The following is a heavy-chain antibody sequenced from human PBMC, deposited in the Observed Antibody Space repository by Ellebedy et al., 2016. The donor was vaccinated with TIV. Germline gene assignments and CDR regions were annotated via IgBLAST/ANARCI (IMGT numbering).Heavy chain of an antibody. J-gene: IGHJ4*02. D-gene: IGHD6-6*01. CDR3: VRAIGTSSSY. CDR1: GFTFSSYW. Sequence: GGSLRLXXAVSGFTFSSYWMHWVRQAPGKGLAWVANIKQDGSEKYYVGSVKGRFTISRDNAKNSLYLQMNSLRAEDTAVYYCVRAIGTSSSYWGQGTLVTVSS. CDR2: IKQDGSEK. V-gene: IGHV3-7*01.